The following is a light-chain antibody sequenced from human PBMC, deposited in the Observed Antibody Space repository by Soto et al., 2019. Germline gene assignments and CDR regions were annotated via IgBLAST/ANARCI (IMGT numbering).Light chain of an antibody. Sequence: EIVMTQSPATLSVSPGERATLSCRASQSVSSSLAWYQQKPGLAPRLLLYGASTTAAGIPARFSGSGSGTEFTVTISSLQSEDFAVYYCQQYNNWWTVGQGTKVEVK. J-gene: IGKJ1*01. V-gene: IGKV3-15*01. CDR3: QQYNNWWT. CDR2: GAS. CDR1: QSVSSS.